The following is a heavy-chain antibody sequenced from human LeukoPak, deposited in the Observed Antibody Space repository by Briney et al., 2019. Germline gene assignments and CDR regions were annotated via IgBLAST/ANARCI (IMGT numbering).Heavy chain of an antibody. CDR3: AKDVVWYCSSTSCSSPGY. J-gene: IGHJ4*02. CDR1: GFTFSSYG. CDR2: IRYDGSNK. V-gene: IGHV3-30*02. D-gene: IGHD2-2*01. Sequence: PGGSLRLSCAASGFTFSSYGMHWVRQAPGKGLEWVAFIRYDGSNKYYAGSVKGRFTISRDNSKSTLYLQMNSLRPEDTAVYYCAKDVVWYCSSTSCSSPGYWGQGSLVTVSS.